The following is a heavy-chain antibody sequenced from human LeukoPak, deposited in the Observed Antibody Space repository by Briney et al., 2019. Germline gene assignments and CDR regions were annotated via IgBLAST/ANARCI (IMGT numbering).Heavy chain of an antibody. V-gene: IGHV3-23*01. J-gene: IGHJ5*02. D-gene: IGHD3-9*01. CDR3: ARDSGYFDWLLYHNWFDP. CDR1: GFTFSSYG. Sequence: PGGSLRLSCAASGFTFSSYGMSWVRQAPGKGLEWVSAISGSGGSTYYTDSVKGRFTISRDNSKNTLYLQMNSLRAEDTAVYYCARDSGYFDWLLYHNWFDPWGQGTLVTVSS. CDR2: ISGSGGST.